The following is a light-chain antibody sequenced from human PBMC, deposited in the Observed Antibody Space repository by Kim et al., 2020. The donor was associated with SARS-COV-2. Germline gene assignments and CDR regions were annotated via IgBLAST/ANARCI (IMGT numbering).Light chain of an antibody. V-gene: IGLV3-21*01. J-gene: IGLJ2*01. CDR2: YDG. CDR3: QVWDSSSDQVL. Sequence: APGQTARITCGGNNIVGKTVHWYQQRPGQAPVLVIRYDGDRPSGIPERFSGSNSGNTATLTISRVAAGDEADYYCQVWDSSSDQVLFGGGTQLTVL. CDR1: NIVGKT.